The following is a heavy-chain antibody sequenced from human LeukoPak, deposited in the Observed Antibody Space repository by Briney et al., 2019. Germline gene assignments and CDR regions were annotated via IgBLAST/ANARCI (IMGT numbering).Heavy chain of an antibody. CDR1: GFTFENSA. V-gene: IGHV3-9*01. CDR2: ISWNSGDL. CDR3: ARAYDILTAQRD. D-gene: IGHD3-9*01. Sequence: GGSLRLSCAASGFTFENSAMHWVRQAPGKGLEWVSGISWNSGDLIYADSVKGRFTISRDNAKNSLYLQMNSLRAEDTAVYYCARAYDILTAQRDWGQGTLVTVSS. J-gene: IGHJ4*02.